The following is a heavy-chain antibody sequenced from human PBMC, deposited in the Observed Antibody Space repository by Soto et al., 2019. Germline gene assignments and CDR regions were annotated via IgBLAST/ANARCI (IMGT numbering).Heavy chain of an antibody. CDR3: ARVFSYGYETPGSVDY. J-gene: IGHJ4*02. V-gene: IGHV3-30-3*01. D-gene: IGHD5-18*01. CDR1: GFTFSSYA. Sequence: QVQLVESGGGVVQPGRSLRLSCAASGFTFSSYAMHWVRQAPGKGLEWVAVISYDGSNKYYADSVKGRFTISRDNSKNTLYLQMNSLRAEDTAVYYCARVFSYGYETPGSVDYWGQGTLVTVSS. CDR2: ISYDGSNK.